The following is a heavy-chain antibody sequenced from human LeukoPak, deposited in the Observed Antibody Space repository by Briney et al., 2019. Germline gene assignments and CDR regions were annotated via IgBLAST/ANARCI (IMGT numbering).Heavy chain of an antibody. Sequence: PGGSLRLSCAASGFTFSDYYMSWIRQAPGKGLEWVSYISSSGTTIYYADSVKGRFTISRDNAKNSPYLQMNSLRAEDTAVYYCARRRDSGSLQHFDYWGQGTLVTVSS. CDR1: GFTFSDYY. D-gene: IGHD1-26*01. CDR2: ISSSGTTI. V-gene: IGHV3-11*01. CDR3: ARRRDSGSLQHFDY. J-gene: IGHJ4*02.